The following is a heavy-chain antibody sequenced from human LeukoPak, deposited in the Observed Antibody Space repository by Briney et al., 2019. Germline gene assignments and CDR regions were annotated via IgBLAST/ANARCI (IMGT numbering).Heavy chain of an antibody. V-gene: IGHV3-23*01. CDR2: ISTSGTA. Sequence: GGSLRLSCAASGFIFSDYAMNWVRQAPGKGLEGGSLISTSGTAHYADSVRGRFTISRDNSKDTLYLQMNTLRAEDTALYYCAKSSLVPPFDYWGQGTLVTVSS. CDR3: AKSSLVPPFDY. D-gene: IGHD6-6*01. J-gene: IGHJ4*02. CDR1: GFIFSDYA.